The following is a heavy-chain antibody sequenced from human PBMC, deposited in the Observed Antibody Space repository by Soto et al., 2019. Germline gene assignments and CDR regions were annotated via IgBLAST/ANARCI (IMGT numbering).Heavy chain of an antibody. V-gene: IGHV4-61*01. CDR3: ARDIRGYSRAFDY. D-gene: IGHD5-18*01. J-gene: IGHJ4*02. CDR1: GDSVSSDNYY. Sequence: PSETLSLTCTVSGDSVSSDNYYWTWIRQPPGKGLEWIGYIYSSGSTNYNPSLKGRVTISVDTSRNQFSLKLTSVTAADTAVYYCARDIRGYSRAFDYWGQGTLVTVSS. CDR2: IYSSGST.